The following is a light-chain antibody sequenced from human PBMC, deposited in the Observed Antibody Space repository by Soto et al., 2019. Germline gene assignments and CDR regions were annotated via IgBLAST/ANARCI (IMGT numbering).Light chain of an antibody. J-gene: IGLJ3*02. CDR3: SSYAGSNNVV. Sequence: QSALTQPPSASGSPGQSVAISCTGTSSDVGGYDYVSWYQHHPGKAPKLLIYEVNKRPSEVSDRFSGSRSGNTASLTVSGLQAEDEADYYCSSYAGSNNVVFGGGTKVTVL. CDR2: EVN. CDR1: SSDVGGYDY. V-gene: IGLV2-8*01.